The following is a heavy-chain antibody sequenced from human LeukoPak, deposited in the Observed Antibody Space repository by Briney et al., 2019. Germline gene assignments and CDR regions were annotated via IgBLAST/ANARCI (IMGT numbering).Heavy chain of an antibody. J-gene: IGHJ5*02. CDR3: ARGDPENWFDP. CDR2: INHSGST. CDR1: GGSFRGYY. V-gene: IGHV4-34*01. D-gene: IGHD1-14*01. Sequence: SETLSLTCAGYGGSFRGYYWSWIRQPPGKGLEWIGEINHSGSTNYNPSLKSRVTISVDTSKNQFSLKLSSVTAADTAVYYCARGDPENWFDPWGQGTLVTVSS.